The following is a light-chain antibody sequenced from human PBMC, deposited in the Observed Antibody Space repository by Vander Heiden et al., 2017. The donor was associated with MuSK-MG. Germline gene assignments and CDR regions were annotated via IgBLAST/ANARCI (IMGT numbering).Light chain of an antibody. V-gene: IGLV3-1*01. J-gene: IGLJ2*01. CDR1: KLGDKY. CDR3: QAWDSSKEVV. CDR2: QDS. Sequence: SYELTQPPSVSVSPGQTASITCSGDKLGDKYACWYQQKPGQSPVLVIYQDSKRPSGIPERFSGSNSGNTATLTISGTQAMDEADYYCQAWDSSKEVVFGGGTKLT.